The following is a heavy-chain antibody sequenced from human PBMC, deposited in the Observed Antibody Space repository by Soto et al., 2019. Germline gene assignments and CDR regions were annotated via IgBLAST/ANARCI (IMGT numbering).Heavy chain of an antibody. CDR1: GFTFSSYA. D-gene: IGHD3-10*01. CDR3: AKATRPHYGVRGVIGIDY. J-gene: IGHJ4*02. Sequence: GGSLRLSCAASGFTFSSYAMSWVRQAPGKGLEWVSAISGSGGSTYYADSVKGRFTISRDNSKNTLYLQMNSLRAEDTAVYYCAKATRPHYGVRGVIGIDYWGQGTLITVSS. CDR2: ISGSGGST. V-gene: IGHV3-23*01.